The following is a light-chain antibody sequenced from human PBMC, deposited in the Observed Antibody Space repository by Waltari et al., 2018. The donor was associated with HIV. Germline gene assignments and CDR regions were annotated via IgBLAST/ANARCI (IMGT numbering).Light chain of an antibody. CDR1: KLWDKA. CDR2: QDN. V-gene: IGLV3-1*01. Sequence: SSELTQPPSVSVSPGQTATITCSGGKLWDKATCWYQQRPGRSPVLVIYQDNKRPSGIPERFSGSNSGNTATLTISGTQAMDEADYYCQAWDSSNVIFGGGTKLTVL. J-gene: IGLJ2*01. CDR3: QAWDSSNVI.